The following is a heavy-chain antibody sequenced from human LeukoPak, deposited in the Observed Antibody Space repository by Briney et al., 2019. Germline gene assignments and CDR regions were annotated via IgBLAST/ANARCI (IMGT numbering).Heavy chain of an antibody. CDR3: AREASADYVWGSYRSFDF. Sequence: PGGSLRLSCAASGFTFSSYAMSWVRQAPGKGLEWVSAISGSGGSTYYADSVKGRFTISRDNSKNTLYLQMNSLRAEDTAVYYCAREASADYVWGSYRSFDFWGQGTLVTVSS. CDR1: GFTFSSYA. CDR2: ISGSGGST. J-gene: IGHJ4*02. V-gene: IGHV3-23*01. D-gene: IGHD3-16*02.